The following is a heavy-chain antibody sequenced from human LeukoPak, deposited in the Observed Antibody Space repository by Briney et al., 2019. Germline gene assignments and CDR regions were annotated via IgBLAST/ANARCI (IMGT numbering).Heavy chain of an antibody. Sequence: GSLKLSCAASGFIFSSFFLNWVRLTPGGELEWVACISLDGSETFYMDSVRGRFTISRDNTEKSLYLQMNSLRAEDTAVYFCVRDLGHSRHYFEYWGQGALVTVSS. D-gene: IGHD2-15*01. CDR2: ISLDGSET. V-gene: IGHV3-7*01. CDR1: GFIFSSFF. CDR3: VRDLGHSRHYFEY. J-gene: IGHJ4*02.